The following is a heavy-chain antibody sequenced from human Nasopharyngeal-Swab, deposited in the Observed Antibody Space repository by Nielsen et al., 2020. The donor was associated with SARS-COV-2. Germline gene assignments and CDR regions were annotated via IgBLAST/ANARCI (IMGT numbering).Heavy chain of an antibody. CDR3: ARDGGNNGDCSSNSCSISGWFDP. D-gene: IGHD2-2*01. CDR2: IKQDGSEK. CDR1: GFTFSSYW. J-gene: IGHJ5*02. V-gene: IGHV3-7*01. Sequence: GESLKISCAASGFTFSSYWMSWVRQAPGKGLEWVANIKQDGSEKYYVDSVKGRFTISRDNAKNSLYLQMNSLRAEDTAVYYCARDGGNNGDCSSNSCSISGWFDPWGQGTLVTVSS.